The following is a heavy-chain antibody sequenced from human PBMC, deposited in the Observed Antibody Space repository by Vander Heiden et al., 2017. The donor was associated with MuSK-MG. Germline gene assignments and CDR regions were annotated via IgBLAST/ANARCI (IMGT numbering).Heavy chain of an antibody. J-gene: IGHJ6*02. CDR1: GYSFTSYW. CDR2: IYPGDSDT. Sequence: EVQLVQSGAEMKKPGESLTISCKGSGYSFTSYWIGWVRQMPGKGLEWMGIIYPGDSDTRYSPSFQGQVTISADKSITTAYLQWSSLKASDTAMYYCARTSGTTNFYYYGMDVWGQGTTVTVSS. CDR3: ARTSGTTNFYYYGMDV. D-gene: IGHD1-1*01. V-gene: IGHV5-51*03.